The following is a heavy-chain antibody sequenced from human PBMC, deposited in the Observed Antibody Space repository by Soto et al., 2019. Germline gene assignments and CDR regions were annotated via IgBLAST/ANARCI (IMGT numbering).Heavy chain of an antibody. D-gene: IGHD3-3*01. J-gene: IGHJ5*02. CDR3: ARATRLRFLEWLPVGYNWFDP. CDR1: GGSISSYY. V-gene: IGHV4-59*01. CDR2: IYYSGST. Sequence: SETLSLTCTVSGGSISSYYWSWIRQPPGKGLEWIGYIYYSGSTNHNPSLKSRVTISVGTSKNQFSLKLSSVTAADTAVYYCARATRLRFLEWLPVGYNWFDPWGQGTLVTVSS.